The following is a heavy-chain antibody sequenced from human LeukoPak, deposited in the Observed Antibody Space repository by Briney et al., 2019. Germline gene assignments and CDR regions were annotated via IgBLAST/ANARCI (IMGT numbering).Heavy chain of an antibody. CDR2: ISYDGSNK. J-gene: IGHJ5*02. Sequence: GRSLRLSCAASGFTFSSYGMHWVRQAPGKGLEWVAVISYDGSNKYYADSVKGRFTISRDNSKNTLYLQMNSLRAEDTAVYYCAKDVRSGWYRWFDPWGQGTLVTVSS. V-gene: IGHV3-30*18. D-gene: IGHD6-19*01. CDR1: GFTFSSYG. CDR3: AKDVRSGWYRWFDP.